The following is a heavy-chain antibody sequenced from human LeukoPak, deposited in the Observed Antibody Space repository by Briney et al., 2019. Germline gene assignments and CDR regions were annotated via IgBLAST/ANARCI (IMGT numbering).Heavy chain of an antibody. CDR2: IYYSGST. CDR1: GGSISSYY. V-gene: IGHV4-59*01. J-gene: IGHJ5*02. Sequence: PSQTLSLTCTVSGGSISSYYWSWIRQPPGKGLEWIGYIYYSGSTNYNPSLKSRVTISVDTSKNQFSLKLSSVTAADTAVYYCARDRVAVAGQYQNWFDPWGQGTLVTASS. CDR3: ARDRVAVAGQYQNWFDP. D-gene: IGHD6-19*01.